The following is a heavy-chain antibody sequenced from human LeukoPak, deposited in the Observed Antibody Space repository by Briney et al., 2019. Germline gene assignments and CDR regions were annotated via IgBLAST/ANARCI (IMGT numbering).Heavy chain of an antibody. D-gene: IGHD3-10*01. Sequence: GGSLRLSCAASGFTFSSYAMHWVRQAPGKGLDYVSAISSNGGITYYANSVKGRFTISRDNSKNTLYLQMGSLRAEDMAVYYCARDLYWGSGYYYMDVWGKGTTVTVSS. V-gene: IGHV3-64*01. CDR1: GFTFSSYA. CDR3: ARDLYWGSGYYYMDV. J-gene: IGHJ6*03. CDR2: ISSNGGIT.